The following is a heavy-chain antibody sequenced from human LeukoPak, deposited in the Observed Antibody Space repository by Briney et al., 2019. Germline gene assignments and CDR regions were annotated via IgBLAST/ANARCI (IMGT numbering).Heavy chain of an antibody. CDR2: IYSGGST. CDR3: ARALSTIAAAGLYYFDY. J-gene: IGHJ4*02. Sequence: GGSLRLSCAASAFTVSSNYMSCVRQAPGKGLEWVSVIYSGGSTYYADSVKGRFTISRDNSKNTLYLQMNSLRAEDTAVYYCARALSTIAAAGLYYFDYWGQGTLVTVSS. V-gene: IGHV3-53*01. CDR1: AFTVSSNY. D-gene: IGHD6-13*01.